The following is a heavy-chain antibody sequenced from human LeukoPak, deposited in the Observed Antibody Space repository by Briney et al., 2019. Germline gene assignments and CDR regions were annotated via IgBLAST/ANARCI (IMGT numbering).Heavy chain of an antibody. Sequence: GRSLRLSCAASGFTFSNYGMHWVRQAPGKGLEWVAIISYDGSNKYYADSVRGRFTISRDNSKNTLYLQMNSLRAEDTAVYYCAKSGLARFDYWGQGTLVAVSS. CDR3: AKSGLARFDY. V-gene: IGHV3-30*18. D-gene: IGHD6-6*01. J-gene: IGHJ4*02. CDR1: GFTFSNYG. CDR2: ISYDGSNK.